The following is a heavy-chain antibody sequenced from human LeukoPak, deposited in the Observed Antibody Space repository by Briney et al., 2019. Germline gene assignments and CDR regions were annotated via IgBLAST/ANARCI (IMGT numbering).Heavy chain of an antibody. CDR3: ARDSLRNNIVVVPAATIPLDY. Sequence: ASVKVSCKASGYTFTSYGISWVRQAPGQGLEWMGWISAYNGNTNYAQTLQGRVTMTTDTSTSTAYMELRSLRSDDTAVYYCARDSLRNNIVVVPAATIPLDYWGQGTLVTVSS. V-gene: IGHV1-18*01. CDR1: GYTFTSYG. J-gene: IGHJ4*02. D-gene: IGHD2-2*01. CDR2: ISAYNGNT.